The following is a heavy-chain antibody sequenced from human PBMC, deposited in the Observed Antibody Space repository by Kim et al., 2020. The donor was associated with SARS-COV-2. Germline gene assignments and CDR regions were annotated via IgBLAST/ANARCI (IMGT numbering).Heavy chain of an antibody. J-gene: IGHJ4*02. D-gene: IGHD3-16*02. CDR3: ARGARDYIWGSYRYTQSHF. V-gene: IGHV3-48*02. Sequence: GGSLRLSWAASGFTFSSYSMNWVRQAPGKGLEWVSYISSSSSTIYYADSVKGRFTISRDNAKNSLYLQMNSLRDEDTAVYYCARGARDYIWGSYRYTQSHFWGQGTLVTVSS. CDR2: ISSSSSTI. CDR1: GFTFSSYS.